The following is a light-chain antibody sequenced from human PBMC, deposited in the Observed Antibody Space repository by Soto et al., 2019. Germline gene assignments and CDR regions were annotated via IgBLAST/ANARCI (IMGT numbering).Light chain of an antibody. Sequence: DIQMTQSPSSLSASVGDRVTITCRASQGISNYLAWYQQKPGKVPKLLIYAASTLQSGVPSRFSGSGSGTDFTITISSLQPEDVAPYYCQKYNSAPQTFGQGTKVEIK. V-gene: IGKV1-27*01. CDR2: AAS. CDR1: QGISNY. CDR3: QKYNSAPQT. J-gene: IGKJ1*01.